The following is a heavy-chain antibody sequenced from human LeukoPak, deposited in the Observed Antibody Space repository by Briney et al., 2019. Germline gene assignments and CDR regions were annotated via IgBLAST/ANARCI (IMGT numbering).Heavy chain of an antibody. Sequence: LGESLKISCKSSGYTFTSYWIGWVRQMPGKGLEWMGIIYPGDSDTRYSPSFQGQVTISADKSISTAYLQWSSLKASDTAMYYCARLQYFDWPIDYWGQGTLVTVSS. CDR3: ARLQYFDWPIDY. CDR2: IYPGDSDT. CDR1: GYTFTSYW. J-gene: IGHJ4*02. V-gene: IGHV5-51*01. D-gene: IGHD3-9*01.